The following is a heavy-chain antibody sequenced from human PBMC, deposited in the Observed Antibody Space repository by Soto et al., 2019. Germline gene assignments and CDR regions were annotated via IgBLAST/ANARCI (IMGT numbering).Heavy chain of an antibody. V-gene: IGHV1-69*13. CDR2: IIPIFGTA. CDR3: AREHSGSYGRFNWFDP. Sequence: SVKVSCKASGGTFSSYAISWVRQAPGQGLEWMGGIIPIFGTANYAQKFQGRVTITADESTSTAYMELSSLRSEDTAVYDCAREHSGSYGRFNWFDPWGQGTLVTVSS. D-gene: IGHD1-26*01. CDR1: GGTFSSYA. J-gene: IGHJ5*02.